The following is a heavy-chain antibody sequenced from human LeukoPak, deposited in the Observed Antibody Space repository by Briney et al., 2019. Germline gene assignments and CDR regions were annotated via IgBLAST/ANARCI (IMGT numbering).Heavy chain of an antibody. CDR2: IKPDGSKK. V-gene: IGHV3-7*03. J-gene: IGHJ4*02. CDR1: GFTFSTYW. D-gene: IGHD3-22*01. Sequence: GGSLRLSCAASGFTFSTYWMTWVRQAPGKGLEWVANIKPDGSKKNYVDSVKGRFTISRDNAKNSLYLQMNSLRAEDTAVYYCATPLDYYDSSGYHQGGGWGQGTLVTVSS. CDR3: ATPLDYYDSSGYHQGGG.